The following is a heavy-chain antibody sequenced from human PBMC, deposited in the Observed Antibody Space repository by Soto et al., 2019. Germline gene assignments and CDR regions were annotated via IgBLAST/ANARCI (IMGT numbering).Heavy chain of an antibody. J-gene: IGHJ6*02. CDR3: GRVEAVAGIYNYHGLDV. CDR1: GGTFSNYA. CDR2: IIPIFGTT. D-gene: IGHD6-19*01. V-gene: IGHV1-69*12. Sequence: QVQLVQSGAEVKKPGSSVKVSCKASGGTFSNYAISWVRQAPGQGLEWMGGIIPIFGTTYYAQKFQGRVTIIADESTTTAYLELSRLRSEDTAMYYCGRVEAVAGIYNYHGLDVWGQGNAVSVSS.